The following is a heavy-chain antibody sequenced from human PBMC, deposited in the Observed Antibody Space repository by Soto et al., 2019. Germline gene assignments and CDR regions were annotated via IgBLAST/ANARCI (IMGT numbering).Heavy chain of an antibody. CDR1: GYTFTSHS. CDR2: FNPRGGSR. Sequence: VASVKVSCKASGYTFTSHSIHWVRQAPGQGLEWMGIFNPRGGSRTYAQNFQGRVVMTSDTSTGTVYMELSSLRPEDTAVYYCARIGQYSSSSSDYYYYAMDVWGHGTPVTVSS. V-gene: IGHV1-46*01. J-gene: IGHJ6*02. D-gene: IGHD6-6*01. CDR3: ARIGQYSSSSSDYYYYAMDV.